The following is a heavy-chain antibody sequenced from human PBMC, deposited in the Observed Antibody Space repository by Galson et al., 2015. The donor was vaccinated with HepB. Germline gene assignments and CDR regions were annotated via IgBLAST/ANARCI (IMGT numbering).Heavy chain of an antibody. D-gene: IGHD3-10*01. CDR2: IIPFFGPS. CDR3: ARHPFGALVDE. CDR1: GGTFSSYT. V-gene: IGHV1-69*13. Sequence: SVKVSCKASGGTFSSYTISWVRQAPGQGLEWMGGIIPFFGPSNYAQKFQGRVTITADESTNTVYMELRSLKSEDTAVYYCARHPFGALVDEWGQGTMVTVSS. J-gene: IGHJ3*01.